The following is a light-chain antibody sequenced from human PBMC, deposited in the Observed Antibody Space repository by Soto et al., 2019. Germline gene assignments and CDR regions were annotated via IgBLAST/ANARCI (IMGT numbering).Light chain of an antibody. CDR1: QSIMRY. V-gene: IGKV3-11*01. CDR3: QHRMNGLT. CDR2: DVS. J-gene: IGKJ4*01. Sequence: DIVLTQSPATLSLSPGDRATLSCRTSQSIMRYLAWYQQKPGQAPRLLIYDVSSRATGTPARFSGSGSETDFTLTISSVEPEDFGVYYCQHRMNGLTFGGGTKVDIK.